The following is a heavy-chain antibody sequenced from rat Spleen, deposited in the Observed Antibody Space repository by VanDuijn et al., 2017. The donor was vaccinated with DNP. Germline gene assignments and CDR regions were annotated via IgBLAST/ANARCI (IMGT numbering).Heavy chain of an antibody. J-gene: IGHJ2*01. V-gene: IGHV5S13*01. CDR1: GFTFSDYD. CDR2: ITSSGSDT. CDR3: ASHTYYGYDYFVY. D-gene: IGHD1-9*01. Sequence: EVQLVESGGDLVQPGRSLKLSCAASGFTFSDYDMAWVRQVPGKGLEWFASITSSGSDTYYPDSVKGRFTISRDNARNTLYLQMDSLGSEDTATYYCASHTYYGYDYFVYWGQGVMVTVSS.